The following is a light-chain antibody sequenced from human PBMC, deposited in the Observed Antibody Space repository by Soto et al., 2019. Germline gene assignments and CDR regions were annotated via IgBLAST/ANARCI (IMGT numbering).Light chain of an antibody. CDR1: QSVRSY. J-gene: IGKJ5*01. V-gene: IGKV3-11*01. Sequence: EIVLTHSPATLSSSPGGRATLSWRASQSVRSYLAWYQQKPGQATRLLIYDASNRATGIPARFSGSGSGTDFTLTISSLEPEDFAVYYCKHRYNWLITFGQGTRLEIK. CDR3: KHRYNWLIT. CDR2: DAS.